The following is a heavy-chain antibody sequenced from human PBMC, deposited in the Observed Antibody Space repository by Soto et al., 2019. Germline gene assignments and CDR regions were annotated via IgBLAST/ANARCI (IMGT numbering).Heavy chain of an antibody. Sequence: GGSLRLSCAASGFTFSSYDMHWVRQATGKGLEWVSAIGTAGDTYYAGSVKGRFTISRENANNSLYLQMNSLRAGDTAVYYCARAVVAGTFDYWGQGTLVTVSS. D-gene: IGHD6-19*01. CDR1: GFTFSSYD. J-gene: IGHJ4*02. CDR2: IGTAGDT. CDR3: ARAVVAGTFDY. V-gene: IGHV3-13*01.